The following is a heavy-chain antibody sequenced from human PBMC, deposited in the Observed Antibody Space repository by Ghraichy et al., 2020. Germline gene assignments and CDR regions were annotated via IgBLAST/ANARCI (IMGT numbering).Heavy chain of an antibody. CDR3: AKWGYYDSSGYQFQGYYYYGMDV. CDR1: GFTFSSYG. CDR2: IRYDGSNK. V-gene: IGHV3-30*02. J-gene: IGHJ6*02. D-gene: IGHD3-22*01. Sequence: GGSLRLSCAASGFTFSSYGMHWVRQAPGKGLEWVAFIRYDGSNKYYADSVKGRFTISRDNSKNTLYLQMNSLRAEDTAVYYCAKWGYYDSSGYQFQGYYYYGMDVWGQGTTVTVSS.